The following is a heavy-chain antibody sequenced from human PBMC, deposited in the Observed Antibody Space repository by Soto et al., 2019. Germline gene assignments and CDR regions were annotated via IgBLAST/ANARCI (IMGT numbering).Heavy chain of an antibody. J-gene: IGHJ6*02. V-gene: IGHV4-39*01. Sequence: QLQLQESGPGLVKPSETLSLTCSVTGGSISSNNYYWGWIRQSPGKGLEWIGTISYTGSTHYNPSFKSRVTKSVDTSKNQFSMKLSSVTAADTAVYSCACIVLETFRYYAMDVWGQGTAVTVSS. D-gene: IGHD1-26*01. CDR1: GGSISSNNYY. CDR3: ACIVLETFRYYAMDV. CDR2: ISYTGST.